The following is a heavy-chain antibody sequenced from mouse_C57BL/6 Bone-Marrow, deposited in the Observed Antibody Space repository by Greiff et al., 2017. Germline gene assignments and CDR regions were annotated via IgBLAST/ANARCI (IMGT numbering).Heavy chain of an antibody. CDR1: GSTFTDYN. Sequence: EVQLQQSGPELVKPGASVKMSCKASGSTFTDYNMHWVKQSHGKSLEWIGYINPNNGGTSFNQKFKGKATLTVNKFSSTAYLELRSLTSEDSAVYYCANDLLWLRRYYYAMDYWCQGTSVTVSS. J-gene: IGHJ4*01. V-gene: IGHV1-22*01. D-gene: IGHD2-2*01. CDR3: ANDLLWLRRYYYAMDY. CDR2: INPNNGGT.